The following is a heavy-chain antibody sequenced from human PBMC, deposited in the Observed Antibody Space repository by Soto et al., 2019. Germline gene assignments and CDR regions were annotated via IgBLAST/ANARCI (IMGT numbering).Heavy chain of an antibody. D-gene: IGHD3-9*01. CDR3: ASKHDILTGYYNYWFDP. CDR2: IHYRGGT. V-gene: IGHV4-31*03. J-gene: IGHJ5*02. CDR1: GGSISNNGHY. Sequence: SETLSLTCTVSGGSISNNGHYWSWIRQRPGKGLEWIGYIHYRGGTSYNPSLKSRVTISVDTSKNQFSLKLSSVTAADTAVYYCASKHDILTGYYNYWFDPWGQGTLVTVSS.